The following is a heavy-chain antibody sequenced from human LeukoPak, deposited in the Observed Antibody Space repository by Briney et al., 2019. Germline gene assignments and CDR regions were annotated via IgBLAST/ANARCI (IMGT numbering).Heavy chain of an antibody. V-gene: IGHV1-46*01. Sequence: GASVKVSCKASGYTFTSYYMHWVRQAPGQGLEWMGIINPSGGSTSYAQKFQGRVTMTRDTSTSTVYMELSSLRSEDTAVYSCARGGYYDSSGYSDFDYWGQGTLVTVSS. CDR2: INPSGGST. J-gene: IGHJ4*02. D-gene: IGHD3-22*01. CDR1: GYTFTSYY. CDR3: ARGGYYDSSGYSDFDY.